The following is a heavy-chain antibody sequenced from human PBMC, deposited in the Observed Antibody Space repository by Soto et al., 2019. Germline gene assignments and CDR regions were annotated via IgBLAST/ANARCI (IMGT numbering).Heavy chain of an antibody. CDR3: ATSYGSGYRAFDY. D-gene: IGHD3-10*01. V-gene: IGHV1-69*02. CDR2: VNPILSLS. J-gene: IGHJ4*02. CDR1: GDTFSFYS. Sequence: QVQLVQSGGEVKRPGSSVKVSCKASGDTFSFYSINWVRQAPGLGLEWMGRVNPILSLSNYAQRFQGRVTMTADKSTSTAYMVISSLRSEDTAIYYCATSYGSGYRAFDYWGQGAQVIVSS.